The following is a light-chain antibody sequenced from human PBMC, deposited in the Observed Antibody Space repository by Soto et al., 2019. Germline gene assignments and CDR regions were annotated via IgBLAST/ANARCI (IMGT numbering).Light chain of an antibody. CDR3: QQLNSYPIT. CDR1: QKISSW. J-gene: IGKJ5*01. CDR2: DAS. Sequence: DIQMTQSPSTLSASVGDRVTITCRASQKISSWLAWYQQKPGKAPNLLIYDASFLESGVPARFSGSGSGTEFTLTISSLQPDDFATYYCQQLNSYPITFGQGTRLEIK. V-gene: IGKV1-5*01.